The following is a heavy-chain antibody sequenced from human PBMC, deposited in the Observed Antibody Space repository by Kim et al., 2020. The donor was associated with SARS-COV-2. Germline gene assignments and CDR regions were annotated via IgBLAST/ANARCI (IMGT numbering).Heavy chain of an antibody. CDR1: GGSISSYY. J-gene: IGHJ6*02. D-gene: IGHD1-1*01. V-gene: IGHV4-59*13. Sequence: SETLSLTCTVSGGSISSYYWSWIRQPPGKGLEWIGYIYYSGSINYNPSLQSRVTISVDTSKNQFSLKLSSVTAADTAVYYCARNRHDVGSYYYAIDVWGQGTTVTVSS. CDR2: IYYSGSI. CDR3: ARNRHDVGSYYYAIDV.